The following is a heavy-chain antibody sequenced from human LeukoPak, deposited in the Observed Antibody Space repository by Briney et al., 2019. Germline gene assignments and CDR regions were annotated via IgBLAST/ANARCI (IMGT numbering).Heavy chain of an antibody. J-gene: IGHJ4*02. V-gene: IGHV4-39*01. Sequence: SETLSLTCTVSGGSISSSNYYWGWLRQPPGTGLEWIGSIYYSGSTYYNPSLKSRVTISVDTSKNQFSLKLSSVTAADTAVYYCASPSGTYYSRFHYWGQGALVTVSS. D-gene: IGHD1-26*01. CDR3: ASPSGTYYSRFHY. CDR2: IYYSGST. CDR1: GGSISSSNYY.